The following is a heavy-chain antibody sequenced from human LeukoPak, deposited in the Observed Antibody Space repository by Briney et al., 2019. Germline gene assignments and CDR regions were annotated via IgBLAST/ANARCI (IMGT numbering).Heavy chain of an antibody. V-gene: IGHV4-34*01. D-gene: IGHD2-2*01. CDR3: ARKCSSTSCYNY. J-gene: IGHJ4*02. CDR2: INHSGST. Sequence: SETLSLTCAVYGGSFSGYYWSWIRQPPGKGLEWIGEINHSGSTNYNPSLKSRVTISVDTSKDQFSLKLSSVTAADTAVYYCARKCSSTSCYNYWGQGTLVTVSS. CDR1: GGSFSGYY.